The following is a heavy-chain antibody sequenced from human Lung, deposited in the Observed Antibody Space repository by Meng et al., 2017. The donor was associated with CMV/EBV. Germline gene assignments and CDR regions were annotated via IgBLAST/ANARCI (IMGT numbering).Heavy chain of an antibody. V-gene: IGHV4-34*01. CDR1: GGPFSGHY. D-gene: IGHD3-9*01. Sequence: SXTXSLXCAPHGGPFSGHYWSWIRQHPGKGLEWIGEINHSGSTNYNPSPKSRVTISVDVYKIQFSMKVTSVTAADTDVYYCARGSWVYVDNDETKGLDYLSPGXLVTVSS. J-gene: IGHJ4*02. CDR2: INHSGST. CDR3: ARGSWVYVDNDETKGLDY.